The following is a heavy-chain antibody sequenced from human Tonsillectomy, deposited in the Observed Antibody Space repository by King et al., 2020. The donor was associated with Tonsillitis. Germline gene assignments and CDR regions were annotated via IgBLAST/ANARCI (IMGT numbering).Heavy chain of an antibody. V-gene: IGHV1-69*16. CDR1: GGTFSSYS. CDR3: ARARSYSYGTYYFDY. J-gene: IGHJ4*02. D-gene: IGHD5-18*01. Sequence: QLVQSGAEVKKPGSSVKVSCKASGGTFSSYSISWVRQAPGQGLEWMGGIIPILGTANYAQKFQGRVTITTDGSTSTAHMELSSLKSEDTAVYYCARARSYSYGTYYFDYWGQGTRVTVSS. CDR2: IIPILGTA.